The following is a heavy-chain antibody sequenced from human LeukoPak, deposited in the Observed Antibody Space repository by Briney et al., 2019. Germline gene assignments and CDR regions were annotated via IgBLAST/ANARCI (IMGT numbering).Heavy chain of an antibody. D-gene: IGHD3-10*01. Sequence: GGSLRLSCAASGFTFDDYGMSWVRQAPGKGLEWVSGINWNGGSTGYADSVKGRFTISRDNAKNSLYLQMNSLRVEDTAVYYCARVGGEYYGSGSYDYYYMDVWGKGTTVSVSS. J-gene: IGHJ6*03. V-gene: IGHV3-20*04. CDR2: INWNGGST. CDR1: GFTFDDYG. CDR3: ARVGGEYYGSGSYDYYYMDV.